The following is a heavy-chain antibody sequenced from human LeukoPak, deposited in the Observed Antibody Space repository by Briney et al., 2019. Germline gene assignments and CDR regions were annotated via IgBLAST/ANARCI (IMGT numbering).Heavy chain of an antibody. J-gene: IGHJ3*02. D-gene: IGHD3-22*01. CDR3: ARDSRRPPITMIADAFDI. Sequence: ASVKVSCKASGYTFTNYNINWVRQATGQGLEWMGWMNSDSGNTGYAQKLQGRVTMTTDTSTSTAYMELRSLRSDDTAVYYCARDSRRPPITMIADAFDIWGQGTMVTVSS. V-gene: IGHV1-8*01. CDR1: GYTFTNYN. CDR2: MNSDSGNT.